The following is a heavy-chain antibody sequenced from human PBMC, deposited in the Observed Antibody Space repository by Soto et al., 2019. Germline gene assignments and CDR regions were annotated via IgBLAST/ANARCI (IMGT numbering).Heavy chain of an antibody. CDR2: NSYSGNT. D-gene: IGHD2-8*01. V-gene: IGHV4-59*01. Sequence: QVHLRESGPGLVKPSETLSLSCTVSGGSISNFYWSWIRQPPGKGLEWIGYNSYSGNTNYNPSLKSRVSISVDTSKNQLSLNLTSVTAADTAVYYCARAPMVLSRSYFDSWGQGTPVTVSS. J-gene: IGHJ4*02. CDR1: GGSISNFY. CDR3: ARAPMVLSRSYFDS.